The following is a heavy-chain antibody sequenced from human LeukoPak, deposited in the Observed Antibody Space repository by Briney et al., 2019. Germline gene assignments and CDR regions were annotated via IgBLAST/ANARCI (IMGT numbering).Heavy chain of an antibody. CDR1: GFSPSTSGVG. CDR2: IYWNDDK. Sequence: SGPTLVKPTQTLTLTCTFSGFSPSTSGVGVGWIRQPPGKALEWLALIYWNDDKRYSPSLKSRLTITKDTSKNQVVLTMTNMDPVDTATYYCAHRPYSSSWCTWGGNWFDPWGQGTLVTVSS. CDR3: AHRPYSSSWCTWGGNWFDP. J-gene: IGHJ5*02. D-gene: IGHD6-13*01. V-gene: IGHV2-5*01.